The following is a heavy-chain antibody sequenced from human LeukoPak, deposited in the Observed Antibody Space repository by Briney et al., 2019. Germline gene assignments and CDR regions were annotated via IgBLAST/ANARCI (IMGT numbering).Heavy chain of an antibody. CDR2: INPNSGGT. CDR3: ARSPSGSYSEGFDY. CDR1: GYTFTGYY. D-gene: IGHD1-26*01. Sequence: ASVKVSCKASGYTFTGYYMHWVRQAPGQGLEWMGWINPNSGGTNYAQKFQGRVTMTRDTSISTAYMELNRLRSDDTAVYYCARSPSGSYSEGFDYWGQGTLVTVSS. J-gene: IGHJ4*02. V-gene: IGHV1-2*02.